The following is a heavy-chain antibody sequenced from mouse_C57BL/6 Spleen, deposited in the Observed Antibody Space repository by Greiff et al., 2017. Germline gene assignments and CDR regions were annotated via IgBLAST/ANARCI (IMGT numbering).Heavy chain of an antibody. Sequence: QVQLQQPGAELVKPGASVKLSCKASGYTFTSYWMHWVKQRPGLGLEWIGMIHPNSGSTNYNEKFKSKATLTVDKSSSTAYMQLSSLTSEDSAVYYCARKDSLRGFDYWGQGTTLTVSS. CDR3: ARKDSLRGFDY. V-gene: IGHV1-64*01. CDR1: GYTFTSYW. J-gene: IGHJ2*01. CDR2: IHPNSGST.